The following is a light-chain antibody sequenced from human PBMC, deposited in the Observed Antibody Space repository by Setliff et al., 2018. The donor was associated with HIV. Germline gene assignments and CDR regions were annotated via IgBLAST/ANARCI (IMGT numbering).Light chain of an antibody. Sequence: QSALTQPPSVSGTPGQRVTISCTGSSSNFGAGYDVHWYQQLPGTAPKLLISGNNNRPSGVPDRFSGSKSGTSASLAITGLQAGDEADYYCQSYDSSLSAYVFGTGTKVTVL. CDR2: GNN. J-gene: IGLJ1*01. CDR3: QSYDSSLSAYV. V-gene: IGLV1-40*01. CDR1: SSNFGAGYD.